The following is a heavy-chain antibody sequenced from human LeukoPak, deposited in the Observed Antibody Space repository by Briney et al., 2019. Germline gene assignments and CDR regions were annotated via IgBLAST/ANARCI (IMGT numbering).Heavy chain of an antibody. J-gene: IGHJ4*02. CDR2: IYYSGST. CDR1: GGSISSGGYY. V-gene: IGHV4-31*03. Sequence: SETLSLTCTVSGGSISSGGYYWSWIRQHPGKGLEWIGYIYYSGSTYYNPSLKSRVTISVDTSKNQFSLKLSSVTAADTAVYYCARLPTDLRAFDYWGQGTLVTVSS. D-gene: IGHD4-17*01. CDR3: ARLPTDLRAFDY.